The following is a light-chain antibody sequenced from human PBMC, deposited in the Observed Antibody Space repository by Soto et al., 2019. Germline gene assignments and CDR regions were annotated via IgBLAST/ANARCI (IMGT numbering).Light chain of an antibody. CDR2: GAS. Sequence: EIVLTQSPGTLSLSPEERATLSCRASQSIISSYLAWYQQKPGQAPRLLIYGASSRATGIPDRFSGSGSGTDFTLTINRVAPEDFAVYFCQQYVSLPITFGQGTRLEIK. CDR3: QQYVSLPIT. CDR1: QSIISSY. V-gene: IGKV3-20*01. J-gene: IGKJ5*01.